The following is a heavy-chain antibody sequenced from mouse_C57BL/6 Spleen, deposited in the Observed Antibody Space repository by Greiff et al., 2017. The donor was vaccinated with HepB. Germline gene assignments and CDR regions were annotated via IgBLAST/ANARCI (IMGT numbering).Heavy chain of an antibody. CDR2: IYPGSGST. Sequence: VQLQQPGAELVKPGASVKMSCKASGYTFTSYWITWVKQRPGQGLEWIGDIYPGSGSTNYNEKFKSKATLTVDTSSSTAYMQLSSLTSEDSAVYYCARRPHDDVYLLFDYWGQGTTLTVSS. V-gene: IGHV1-55*01. CDR1: GYTFTSYW. J-gene: IGHJ2*01. D-gene: IGHD2-3*01. CDR3: ARRPHDDVYLLFDY.